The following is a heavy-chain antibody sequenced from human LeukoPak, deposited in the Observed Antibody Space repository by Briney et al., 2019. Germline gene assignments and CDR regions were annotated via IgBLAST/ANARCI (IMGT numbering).Heavy chain of an antibody. J-gene: IGHJ4*02. Sequence: GGSLRLSCAASGFTFSSYGMHWVRQAPGKGLEWVAVISYDGSNKYYADSVKGRFTISRDNSKNTLYLQMNSLRAEDTAVYYCGKDAPFYDSSGYYQYFDYWGQGTLVTVSS. V-gene: IGHV3-30*18. CDR2: ISYDGSNK. CDR3: GKDAPFYDSSGYYQYFDY. D-gene: IGHD3-22*01. CDR1: GFTFSSYG.